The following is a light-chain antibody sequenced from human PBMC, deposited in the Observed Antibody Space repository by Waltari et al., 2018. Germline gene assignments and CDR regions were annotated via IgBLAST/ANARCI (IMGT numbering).Light chain of an antibody. J-gene: IGKJ4*01. CDR1: QGISTS. CDR3: LQYNSNPLT. Sequence: DIQMTQSPSSLSASAGDRVTITCRASQGISTSLNWYQQKPGKAPKRLIYAASSLESGVPSRFSGSGSGTDFTLTISSLQPEDCATYYCLQYNSNPLTFGGGTKVEIK. CDR2: AAS. V-gene: IGKV1-17*01.